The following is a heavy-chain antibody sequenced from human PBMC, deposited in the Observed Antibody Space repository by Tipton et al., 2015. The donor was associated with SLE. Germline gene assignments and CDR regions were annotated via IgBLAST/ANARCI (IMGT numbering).Heavy chain of an antibody. D-gene: IGHD1-26*01. J-gene: IGHJ4*02. V-gene: IGHV4-34*01. CDR1: GGSFSGYY. CDR3: ARKGIVGATTGFDY. Sequence: LRLSCAVYGGSFSGYYWSWIRRPPGKGLEWIGEINHSGSTNYNPSLKSRVTISVDTSKNQFSLKLSSVTAADTAVYYCARKGIVGATTGFDYWGQGTLVTVSS. CDR2: INHSGST.